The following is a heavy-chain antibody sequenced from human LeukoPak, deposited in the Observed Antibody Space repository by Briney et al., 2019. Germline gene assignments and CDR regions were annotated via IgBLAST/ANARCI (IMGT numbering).Heavy chain of an antibody. J-gene: IGHJ4*02. D-gene: IGHD2-21*01. Sequence: GGSLRLSCAASGFTFSDSWMTWARQAPGRGLQWVANMKQDGSEWYYVDSVKGRFTISRDNAKNSLYLQMNSLRAEDTAVYYCVVGVYHLNYWGQGSLVAVSS. CDR1: GFTFSDSW. V-gene: IGHV3-7*01. CDR2: MKQDGSEW. CDR3: VVGVYHLNY.